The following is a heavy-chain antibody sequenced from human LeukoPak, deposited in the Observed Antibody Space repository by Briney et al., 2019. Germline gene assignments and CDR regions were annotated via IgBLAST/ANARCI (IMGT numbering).Heavy chain of an antibody. V-gene: IGHV4-31*03. J-gene: IGHJ4*02. CDR2: IYHSGST. D-gene: IGHD2-15*01. CDR1: GGSVTSGGYY. Sequence: PSETLSLTCTVSGGSVTSGGYYWTWTRQHPGKGLEWIGSIYHSGSTYYNPSLESRITISSDTSENRFSLRLRSVTAADTAVYYCARASQYCSGGRCYPYYFDYWGQGTLVTVSS. CDR3: ARASQYCSGGRCYPYYFDY.